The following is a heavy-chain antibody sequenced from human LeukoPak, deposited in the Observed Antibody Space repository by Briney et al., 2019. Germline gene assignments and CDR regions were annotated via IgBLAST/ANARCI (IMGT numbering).Heavy chain of an antibody. CDR3: ARVGTKTTLDY. J-gene: IGHJ4*02. Sequence: SETLSLTCTVSGGSISSYYWSWIRQPAGKGLEWIGRIYTSGSTNYNPSLKSRVTISLDTSKNQFSLKLSSVTAADTAVYYCARVGTKTTLDYWGQGTLVTVSS. CDR2: IYTSGST. V-gene: IGHV4-4*07. D-gene: IGHD4-17*01. CDR1: GGSISSYY.